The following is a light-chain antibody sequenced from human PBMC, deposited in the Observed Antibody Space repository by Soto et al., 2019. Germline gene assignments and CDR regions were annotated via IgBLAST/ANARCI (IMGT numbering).Light chain of an antibody. CDR1: SSDVGNYNL. V-gene: IGLV2-23*02. CDR2: EVS. J-gene: IGLJ1*01. CDR3: CSYAGSNYV. Sequence: QSALTQPASVSGSPGQSITISCTGTSSDVGNYNLVSWYQHHPGKAPKLMIYEVSKRPSGVSNRFSGSKSGHTASLTISGLQAEDEADYYCCSYAGSNYVFGTGTKLTVL.